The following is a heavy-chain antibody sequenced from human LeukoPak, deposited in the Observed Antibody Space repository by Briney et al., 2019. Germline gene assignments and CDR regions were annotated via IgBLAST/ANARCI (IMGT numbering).Heavy chain of an antibody. D-gene: IGHD4-17*01. CDR3: ARDWEATVSSLDY. CDR2: ISSSSSYI. CDR1: GFTFSSYS. V-gene: IGHV3-21*01. Sequence: GGSLRLSCAASGFTFSSYSMNWVRQAPGKGLEWVSSISSSSSYIYYADSVKGRFTISRDNAKNSLYLQMNSLRAEDTAVYYCARDWEATVSSLDYWGQGTLVTVSS. J-gene: IGHJ4*02.